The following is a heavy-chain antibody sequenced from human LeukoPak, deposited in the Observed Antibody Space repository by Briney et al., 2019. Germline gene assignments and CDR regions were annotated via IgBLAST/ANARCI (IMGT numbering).Heavy chain of an antibody. Sequence: ASVKVSCKASGYTFTGYYIHWVRQAPGQGLERMGQINPNNGDADYAQKFQGRVAMTWDPSINTAYMELSRLRSDDTAVYYCARGGLDVWGQGTTVTVSS. J-gene: IGHJ6*02. V-gene: IGHV1-2*06. CDR1: GYTFTGYY. CDR3: ARGGLDV. CDR2: INPNNGDA.